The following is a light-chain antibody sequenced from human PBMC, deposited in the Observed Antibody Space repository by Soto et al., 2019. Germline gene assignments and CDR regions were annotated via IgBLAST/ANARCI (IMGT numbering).Light chain of an antibody. CDR2: DLS. CDR1: ISDVGGYNY. V-gene: IGLV2-14*01. Sequence: QSALTQPASVSGSPGQSITISCTGTISDVGGYNYVSWYQQHPGKAPKLMIYDLSNRPSGVSNRFSGSKSGNTASLTISGLQAEDEADYYCSSYTSSSTLDVFGTGTKVTVL. J-gene: IGLJ1*01. CDR3: SSYTSSSTLDV.